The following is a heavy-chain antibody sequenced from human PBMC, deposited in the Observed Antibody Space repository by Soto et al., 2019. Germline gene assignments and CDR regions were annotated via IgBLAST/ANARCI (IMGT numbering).Heavy chain of an antibody. V-gene: IGHV4-39*01. CDR2: IYYSGST. Sequence: SETLSLTCTVSGGSISSSSYYWGWIRQPPGKGLEWIGSIYYSGSTYYNPSLKSRVTISVDTSKNQFSLKLSSVTAADTAVYYCARHSAQWADPYDFWSGTYNGFDPWGQGTLVTVSS. J-gene: IGHJ5*02. CDR3: ARHSAQWADPYDFWSGTYNGFDP. CDR1: GGSISSSSYY. D-gene: IGHD3-3*01.